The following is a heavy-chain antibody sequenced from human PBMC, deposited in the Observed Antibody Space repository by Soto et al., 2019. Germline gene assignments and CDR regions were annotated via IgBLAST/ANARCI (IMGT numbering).Heavy chain of an antibody. CDR2: IYYSGST. V-gene: IGHV4-39*07. Sequence: PSETLSLTCTVSGGSISSSSYYWGWIRQPPGKGLEWIGSIYYSGSTYYNPSLKSRVTISVDTSKNQFSLKLSSVTAADTAVHCCARDRGYDFWSGYYYDWGQGTLVTVSS. J-gene: IGHJ4*02. CDR3: ARDRGYDFWSGYYYD. D-gene: IGHD3-3*01. CDR1: GGSISSSSYY.